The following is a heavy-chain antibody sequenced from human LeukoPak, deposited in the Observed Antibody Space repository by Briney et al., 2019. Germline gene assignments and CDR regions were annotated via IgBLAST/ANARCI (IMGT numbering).Heavy chain of an antibody. CDR1: GFTFSSYS. V-gene: IGHV3-48*04. CDR2: ISSSSSTI. CDR3: AKDVAYSGYDPFDY. Sequence: GGSLRLSCAASGFTFSSYSMNWVRQAPGKGLEWVSYISSSSSTIYYADSVKGRFTISRDNAKNSLYLQMNSLRAEDTALYYCAKDVAYSGYDPFDYWGQGTLVTVSS. D-gene: IGHD5-12*01. J-gene: IGHJ4*02.